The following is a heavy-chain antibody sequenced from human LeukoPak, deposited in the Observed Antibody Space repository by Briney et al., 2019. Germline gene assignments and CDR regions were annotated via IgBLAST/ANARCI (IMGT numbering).Heavy chain of an antibody. D-gene: IGHD6-13*01. CDR2: ISAYNGNT. CDR1: GYTFTSYA. CDR3: ARDGDSSSWILAQMFDY. V-gene: IGHV1-18*01. Sequence: ASVKVSCKASGYTFTSYAMNWVRQAPGQGLEWMGWISAYNGNTNYAQKLQGRVTMTTDTSTSIAYMELRSLRSDDTAVYYCARDGDSSSWILAQMFDYWGQGTLVTVSS. J-gene: IGHJ4*02.